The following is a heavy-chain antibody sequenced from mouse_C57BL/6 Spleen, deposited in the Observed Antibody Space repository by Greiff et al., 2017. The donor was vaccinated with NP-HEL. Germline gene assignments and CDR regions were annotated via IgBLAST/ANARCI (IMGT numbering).Heavy chain of an antibody. V-gene: IGHV5-4*01. Sequence: EVHLVKSGGGLVKPGGSLKLSCAASGFTFSSYAMSWVRQTPEKRLEWVATISDGGSYTYYPDNVKGRFTISRDNAKNNLYLQMSHLKSEDTAMYYCARTGSLLLRFDYWGQGTTLTVSS. J-gene: IGHJ2*01. D-gene: IGHD1-1*01. CDR1: GFTFSSYA. CDR2: ISDGGSYT. CDR3: ARTGSLLLRFDY.